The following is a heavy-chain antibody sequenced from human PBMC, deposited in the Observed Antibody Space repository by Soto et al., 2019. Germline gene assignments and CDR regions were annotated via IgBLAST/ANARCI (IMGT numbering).Heavy chain of an antibody. V-gene: IGHV1-69*13. CDR1: GGTFSSYA. CDR2: IIPIFGTA. J-gene: IGHJ3*02. CDR3: GSVVPAATGSAFDI. D-gene: IGHD2-2*01. Sequence: SVKVSCKASGGTFSSYAISWVRQAPGQGLEWMGGIIPIFGTANYAQKFQGRVTITADESTSTAYMELSSLRSEDTAVYYCGSVVPAATGSAFDIWGQGTMVTVS.